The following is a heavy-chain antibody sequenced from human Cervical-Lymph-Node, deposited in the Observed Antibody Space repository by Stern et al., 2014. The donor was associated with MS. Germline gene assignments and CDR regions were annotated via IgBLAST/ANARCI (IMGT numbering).Heavy chain of an antibody. J-gene: IGHJ4*02. CDR2: FYHPGRT. D-gene: IGHD5-18*01. Sequence: QVQLQESGPGLVRPSGTLSLTCAVSGASITSTNWWSWVRQPPGKGLEWIGEFYHPGRTTYTPSLKRRLTMSIDKSDNQFPLNLTSVPAADTAVYFCARIPEDTAMVAMMDYWSQGILVTVSS. CDR3: ARIPEDTAMVAMMDY. V-gene: IGHV4-4*02. CDR1: GASITSTNW.